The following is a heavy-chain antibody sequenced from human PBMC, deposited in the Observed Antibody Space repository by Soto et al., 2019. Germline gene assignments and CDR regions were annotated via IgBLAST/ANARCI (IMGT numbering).Heavy chain of an antibody. CDR1: GGTFSSYA. CDR3: AIRIMITFGGVIHLLWFDP. CDR2: IIPIFGTA. J-gene: IGHJ5*02. Sequence: QVQLVQSGAEVKKPGSSVKVSCKASGGTFSSYAISWVRQAPGQGLEWMGGIIPIFGTANYAQKFQGRVTITADESTSTAYMELSSLRSEDTTVYYCAIRIMITFGGVIHLLWFDPWGQGTLVTVSS. D-gene: IGHD3-16*02. V-gene: IGHV1-69*01.